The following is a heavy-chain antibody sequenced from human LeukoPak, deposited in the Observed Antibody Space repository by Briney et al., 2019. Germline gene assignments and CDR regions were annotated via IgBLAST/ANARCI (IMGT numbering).Heavy chain of an antibody. CDR2: IIPIFGTA. Sequence: ASVKVSCKASGGTFSSYAISWVRQAPGQGLEWMGGIIPIFGTANYAQKFQGRVTITTDESTSTAYMELSSLRSEDTAVYYCARGLLRLPSWFDPWGQGTLVTVSS. V-gene: IGHV1-69*05. CDR1: GGTFSSYA. CDR3: ARGLLRLPSWFDP. J-gene: IGHJ5*02. D-gene: IGHD3-3*01.